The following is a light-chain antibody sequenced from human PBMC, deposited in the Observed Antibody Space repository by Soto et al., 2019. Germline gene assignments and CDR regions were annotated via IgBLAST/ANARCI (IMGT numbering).Light chain of an antibody. CDR2: DNT. Sequence: QSVLTQPPSVSAAPGQKVTISCSGNRSNIGRNYVSWYQQVPGAPPKLLIYDNTQRPSGVPDRFSGSRSGTSATLGISGLQTGDEANYFCATWDVNLGPGWLFGGGIKVTVL. J-gene: IGLJ3*02. CDR1: RSNIGRNY. CDR3: ATWDVNLGPGWL. V-gene: IGLV1-51*01.